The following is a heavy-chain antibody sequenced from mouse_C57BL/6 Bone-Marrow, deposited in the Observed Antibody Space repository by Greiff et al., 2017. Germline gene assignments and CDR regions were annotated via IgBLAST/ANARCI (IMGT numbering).Heavy chain of an antibody. J-gene: IGHJ2*01. V-gene: IGHV1-5*01. CDR2: IYPGNSDT. CDR3: TRAPSY. Sequence: VQLQQSGTVLARPGASVKMSCKTSGYTFTSYTMHWVKQRPGQGLEWIGAIYPGNSDTSYNQKFKGKAKLTAVTSASTAYKEISSLTNEDSAVYYGTRAPSYWGQGTTLTVSS. CDR1: GYTFTSYT.